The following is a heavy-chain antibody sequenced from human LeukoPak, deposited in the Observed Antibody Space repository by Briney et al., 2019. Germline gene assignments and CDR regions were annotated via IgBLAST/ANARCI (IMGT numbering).Heavy chain of an antibody. V-gene: IGHV3-30*04. D-gene: IGHD5-18*01. J-gene: IGHJ3*02. CDR2: ISYDGSNK. CDR3: ARDRDTAMVHDAFDI. Sequence: GMSLRLSCAASGFTFSSYAMHWVRQAPGKGLEWVAVISYDGSNKYYADSVKGRFTISRDNSKNTLFLQMNSLRAEDTAVFYCARDRDTAMVHDAFDIWGQGTMVTVSS. CDR1: GFTFSSYA.